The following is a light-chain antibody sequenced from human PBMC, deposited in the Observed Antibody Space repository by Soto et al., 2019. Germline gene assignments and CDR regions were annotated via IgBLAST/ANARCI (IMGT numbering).Light chain of an antibody. V-gene: IGKV3-20*01. J-gene: IGKJ5*01. Sequence: EIVLRPSPATLALSPGARVTLSCRASQSLSSSYLAWYQQKPGQAPRLLIYGASSRATGIPDRFSGSGSGTDFTLTISRLEPEDFAVYYCQQYGSSPITFGQGTRLEF. CDR2: GAS. CDR1: QSLSSSY. CDR3: QQYGSSPIT.